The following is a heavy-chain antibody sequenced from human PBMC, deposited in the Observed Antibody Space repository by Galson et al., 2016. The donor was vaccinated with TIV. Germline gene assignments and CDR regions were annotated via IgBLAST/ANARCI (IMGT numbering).Heavy chain of an antibody. CDR1: GGTSSSFA. V-gene: IGHV1-69*13. CDR3: ARTSYTPMGY. Sequence: SVKVSCKASGGTSSSFALNWVRQAPGQGLEWIGEIIPGFGTVRYAQKFQARVTITADASATTSVMELSSLTSDDTAVYYCARTSYTPMGYWGQGTLVTVSS. D-gene: IGHD5-18*01. J-gene: IGHJ4*01. CDR2: IIPGFGTV.